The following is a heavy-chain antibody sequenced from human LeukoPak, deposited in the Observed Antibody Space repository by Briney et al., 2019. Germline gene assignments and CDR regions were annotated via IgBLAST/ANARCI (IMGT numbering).Heavy chain of an antibody. Sequence: SETLSLTCAVYGGSFSGYYWSWIRQPPGKGLEWIGSIYYSGSTNYNPSLKSRVTMSVDTSKNQFSLKLSSVTAADTAVYYCARVISGEYYDSSGYYFDYWGQGTLVTVSS. D-gene: IGHD3-22*01. CDR2: IYYSGST. J-gene: IGHJ4*02. CDR1: GGSFSGYY. CDR3: ARVISGEYYDSSGYYFDY. V-gene: IGHV4-34*01.